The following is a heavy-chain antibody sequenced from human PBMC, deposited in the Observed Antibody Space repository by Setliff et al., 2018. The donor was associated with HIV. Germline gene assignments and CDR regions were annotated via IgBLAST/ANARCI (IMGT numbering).Heavy chain of an antibody. D-gene: IGHD3-16*02. CDR3: ARRSAKSSFLYFDY. J-gene: IGHJ4*02. CDR1: GDSVNDRSYF. V-gene: IGHV4-39*01. Sequence: SETLSLTCTVSGDSVNDRSYFWGWIRQPPGKGLEWIGPFYYNGDSRYNPSLKSRVTISVDTSKNQFSLNLNSVTAADPAVYYCARRSAKSSFLYFDYWGQGTLVTVSS. CDR2: FYYNGDS.